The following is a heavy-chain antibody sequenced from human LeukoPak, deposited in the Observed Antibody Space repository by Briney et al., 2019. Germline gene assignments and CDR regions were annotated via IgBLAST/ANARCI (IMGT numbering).Heavy chain of an antibody. V-gene: IGHV4-59*08. CDR2: IYYSGNT. D-gene: IGHD5-18*01. CDR3: ARVGYSYAFDP. CDR1: GGSISSYY. Sequence: PSETLSLTCTVSGGSISSYYWSWIRQPPGKGLEWIGYIYYSGNTNYNPSLKSRVTISIDTSKNQSSLKLSSVSAADTAVYYCARVGYSYAFDPWGQGDLVTVSS. J-gene: IGHJ5*02.